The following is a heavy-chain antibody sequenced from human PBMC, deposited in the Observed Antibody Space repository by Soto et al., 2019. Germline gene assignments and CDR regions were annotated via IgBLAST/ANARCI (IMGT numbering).Heavy chain of an antibody. CDR2: IYTSGAT. V-gene: IGHV4-4*07. CDR1: GSSFSNFY. D-gene: IGHD1-1*01. J-gene: IGHJ4*02. Sequence: QVQLQESGPRLVKPSETLSLTCSVSGSSFSNFYWSWIRQPAGKGLEWIGRIYTSGATSYNPSLKSRVTMSVDTSQTQMSLSVRSVPAADTAVYFCARGGIQLSYAFDYWGPGILVTVSS. CDR3: ARGGIQLSYAFDY.